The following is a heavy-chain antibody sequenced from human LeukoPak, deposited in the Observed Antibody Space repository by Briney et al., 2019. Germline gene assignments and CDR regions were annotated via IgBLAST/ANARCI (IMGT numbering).Heavy chain of an antibody. CDR2: IIPIFGTA. CDR1: GGTFSSYA. J-gene: IGHJ4*02. Sequence: ASVKVSCKASGGTFSSYAISWVRQAPGQGLEWMGGIIPIFGTANYAQKFQGRVTITADESTSTAYMELSSLRSEDTAVYYCANYDSSGYYYEKSDWGQGTLVTVSS. V-gene: IGHV1-69*13. CDR3: ANYDSSGYYYEKSD. D-gene: IGHD3-22*01.